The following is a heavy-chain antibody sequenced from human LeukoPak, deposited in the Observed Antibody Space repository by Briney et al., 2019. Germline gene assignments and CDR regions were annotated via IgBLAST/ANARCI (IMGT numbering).Heavy chain of an antibody. CDR1: GFTFSSYG. Sequence: GGSLRLSCAASGFTFSSYGMHWVRQAPGKGLEWVAVISYDGSNKYYADSVKGRFTISRDNSKNTLYPQMNSLRAEDTAVYYCAKGHWESSGWHNFDYWGQGTLVTVSS. CDR2: ISYDGSNK. D-gene: IGHD6-19*01. J-gene: IGHJ4*02. CDR3: AKGHWESSGWHNFDY. V-gene: IGHV3-30*18.